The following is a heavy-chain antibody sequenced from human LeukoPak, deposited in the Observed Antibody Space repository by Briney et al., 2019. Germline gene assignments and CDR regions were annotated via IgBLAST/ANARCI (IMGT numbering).Heavy chain of an antibody. D-gene: IGHD3-10*01. CDR1: GDSISGYY. J-gene: IGHJ4*02. Sequence: PSETLSLTCSVSGDSISGYYWDWIRQPPGKELEWIGYIHSSGGTHYNPPLESRVTLSVDTSKNQFSLKLTSVTAADTAVYYCARHHRSGSGGTFFDYWGQGTLVTVSS. CDR3: ARHHRSGSGGTFFDY. CDR2: IHSSGGT. V-gene: IGHV4-4*09.